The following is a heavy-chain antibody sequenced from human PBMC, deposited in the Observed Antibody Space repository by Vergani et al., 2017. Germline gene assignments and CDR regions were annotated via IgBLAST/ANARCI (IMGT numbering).Heavy chain of an antibody. CDR3: SREVIARGWRPKEFDY. D-gene: IGHD6-19*01. V-gene: IGHV3-49*03. CDR1: GFTFGDYA. CDR2: IRSKAYGGTI. J-gene: IGHJ4*02. Sequence: EVQLVESGGGLVQPGRSLRLSCTASGFTFGDYAMSWFRQAPGKGLEWVGFIRSKAYGGTIEYAASVKGRFTISRDDSKSIAYLKMNSLKTEDTAVYYCSREVIARGWRPKEFDYGGQGRLVTVSA.